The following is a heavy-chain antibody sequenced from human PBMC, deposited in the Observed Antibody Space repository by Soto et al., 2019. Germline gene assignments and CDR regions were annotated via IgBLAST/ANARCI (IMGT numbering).Heavy chain of an antibody. CDR1: GGTFSSYT. V-gene: IGHV1-18*01. CDR2: ISAYIGIT. Sequence: EASVKVSCKASGGTFSSYTISWVRQAPGQGLEWMGRISAYIGITNYAQKLQGRVTMTTDTSTSTAYMELRSLRSDDTAVYYCARDSSSWSRGLGYWGQGTLVTVSS. D-gene: IGHD6-13*01. CDR3: ARDSSSWSRGLGY. J-gene: IGHJ4*02.